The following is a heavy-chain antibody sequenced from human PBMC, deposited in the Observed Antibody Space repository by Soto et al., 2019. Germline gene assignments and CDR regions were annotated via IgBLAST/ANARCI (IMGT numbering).Heavy chain of an antibody. Sequence: QVQLVQSGAEVKKPGASVKVSCKASGYTFTSYDINWVRQATGQGLEWMGWMNPNSGNTGYAQKFQGRVTMTRNTSISTAYMELSSRRSEDTAVYYCARGRITIFGVVIPGDYGMDVWGQGTTVTVSS. D-gene: IGHD3-3*01. CDR3: ARGRITIFGVVIPGDYGMDV. CDR1: GYTFTSYD. CDR2: MNPNSGNT. J-gene: IGHJ6*02. V-gene: IGHV1-8*01.